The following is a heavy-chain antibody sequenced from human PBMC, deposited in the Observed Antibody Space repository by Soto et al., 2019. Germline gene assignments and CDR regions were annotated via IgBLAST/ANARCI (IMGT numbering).Heavy chain of an antibody. CDR3: ASSSYDFWSGPPPGGYYYMDV. Sequence: GASVKVSCKASGYTFTSYDINWVRQATGQGLEWMGWMNPNSGNTGYAQKFQGRVTMTRNTSISTAYMELSSLRSEDTAVYYCASSSYDFWSGPPPGGYYYMDVWGKGTTVTVYS. V-gene: IGHV1-8*01. J-gene: IGHJ6*03. CDR2: MNPNSGNT. D-gene: IGHD3-3*01. CDR1: GYTFTSYD.